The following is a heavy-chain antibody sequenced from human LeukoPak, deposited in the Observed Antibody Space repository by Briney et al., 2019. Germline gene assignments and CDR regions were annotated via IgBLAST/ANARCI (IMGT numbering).Heavy chain of an antibody. V-gene: IGHV1-46*01. J-gene: IGHJ4*02. CDR2: INPSGGST. Sequence: ASVKVSCKASGYTFTSYYMHWVRQAPGQGLEWMGIINPSGGSTSYAQKFQGRVTMTRDTSISTAYMELSRLRSDDTAVYYCARGDIVADYWGQGTLVTVSS. CDR3: ARGDIVADY. CDR1: GYTFTSYY. D-gene: IGHD5-12*01.